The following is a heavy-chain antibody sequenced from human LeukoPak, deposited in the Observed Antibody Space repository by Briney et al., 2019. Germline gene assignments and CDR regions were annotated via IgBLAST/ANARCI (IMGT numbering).Heavy chain of an antibody. CDR1: GYTFTSYG. CDR3: ARDRRGYSYGSYYFDY. CDR2: ISAYNGNT. D-gene: IGHD5-18*01. V-gene: IGHV1-18*04. J-gene: IGHJ4*02. Sequence: ASVKVSCKASGYTFTSYGISWVRQAPGQGLEWMGWISAYNGNTNYAQKLQGRVTTTTDTSTSTAYMELRSLRSDDTAVYYCARDRRGYSYGSYYFDYWGQGTLVTVSS.